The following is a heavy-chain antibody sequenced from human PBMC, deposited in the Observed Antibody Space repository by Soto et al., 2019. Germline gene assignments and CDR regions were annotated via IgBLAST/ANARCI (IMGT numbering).Heavy chain of an antibody. CDR3: ARVPAYCSGGSCYSAHGIDV. Sequence: EVQLVESGGGLVKPGGSLRLSCAASGFTFSSYSMNWVRQAPGKGLEWVSSISSSSSYIYYADSVKGRFTISRDNAKNSLYLQMNSLRAEDTAVYCCARVPAYCSGGSCYSAHGIDVWGQGTTVTVSS. CDR1: GFTFSSYS. D-gene: IGHD2-15*01. J-gene: IGHJ6*02. V-gene: IGHV3-21*01. CDR2: ISSSSSYI.